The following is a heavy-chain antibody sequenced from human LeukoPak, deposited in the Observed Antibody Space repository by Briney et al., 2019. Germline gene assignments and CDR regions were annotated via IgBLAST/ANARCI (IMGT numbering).Heavy chain of an antibody. J-gene: IGHJ4*02. V-gene: IGHV3-23*01. D-gene: IGHD5-18*01. CDR3: AKTPYVDIRMVTFDY. CDR1: GFTFSSYA. Sequence: PTGGSLRLSCAASGFTFSSYAMNWVRQAPGKGLEWVSFISGSGGCTYYVDSVKGRFTISRDNSKNTLYLQMNSLRAEDTAVYYCAKTPYVDIRMVTFDYWGQGALVTVSS. CDR2: ISGSGGCT.